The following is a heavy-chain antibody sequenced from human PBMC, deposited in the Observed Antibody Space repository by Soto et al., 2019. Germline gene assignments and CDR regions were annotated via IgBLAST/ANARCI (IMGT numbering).Heavy chain of an antibody. CDR1: GFTFISSF. D-gene: IGHD2-15*01. Sequence: GGSLRLSCVASGFTFISSFMGWVRQAPGKGLEWVANINQDGGGTYYVDSVEGRFTISRDNAKDSLYLQMNSLRGEDTAMYYCARTKCSGGSCYSWSLDYWGQGTPVTVSS. CDR3: ARTKCSGGSCYSWSLDY. V-gene: IGHV3-7*03. J-gene: IGHJ4*02. CDR2: INQDGGGT.